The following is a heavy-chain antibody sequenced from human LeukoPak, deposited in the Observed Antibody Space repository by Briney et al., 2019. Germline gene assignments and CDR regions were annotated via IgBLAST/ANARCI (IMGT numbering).Heavy chain of an antibody. J-gene: IGHJ4*02. D-gene: IGHD6-19*01. CDR2: IKSDGSYI. V-gene: IGHV3-74*03. Sequence: GGSLRLSCAASGFTFSNAWMHCVRQGPGKGPVWVSRIKSDGSYITYADSVKGRFIISRDNAENTLYLQMNSLRVDDTAVYYCATGDSRWYNYWGQGALVTASA. CDR3: ATGDSRWYNY. CDR1: GFTFSNAW.